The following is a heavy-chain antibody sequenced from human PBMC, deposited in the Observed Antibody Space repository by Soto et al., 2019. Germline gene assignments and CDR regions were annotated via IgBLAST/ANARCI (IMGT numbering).Heavy chain of an antibody. Sequence: QLQLQESGPGLVKPSETLSLTCTVSGGSISSSSYYWGWIRQPPGKGLEWIGSIYYSGSTYYNPSLKSRVTISVDTSKNQFSLKLSSVTAADTAVYYCARPGGLSPLSYNWFDPWGQGTLVTVSS. J-gene: IGHJ5*02. CDR2: IYYSGST. CDR3: ARPGGLSPLSYNWFDP. CDR1: GGSISSSSYY. D-gene: IGHD3-16*01. V-gene: IGHV4-39*01.